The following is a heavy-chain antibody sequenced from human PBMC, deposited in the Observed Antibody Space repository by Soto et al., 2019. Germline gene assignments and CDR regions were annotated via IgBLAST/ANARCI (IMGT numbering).Heavy chain of an antibody. J-gene: IGHJ6*02. CDR2: IWYDGSNK. V-gene: IGHV3-33*01. D-gene: IGHD4-17*01. Sequence: PGGSLRLSCAASGFTFSSYGMHWVRQAPGKGLEWVAVIWYDGSNKYYADSVKGRFTISRDNSKNTLYLQMNSLRAEDTAVYYCARDNLLLTVTTGYYGMDVWGQGTTVTVSS. CDR3: ARDNLLLTVTTGYYGMDV. CDR1: GFTFSSYG.